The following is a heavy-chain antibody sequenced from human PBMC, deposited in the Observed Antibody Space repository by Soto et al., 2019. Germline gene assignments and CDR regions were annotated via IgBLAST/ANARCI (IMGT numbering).Heavy chain of an antibody. CDR1: GFTVSSNY. CDR3: ARDQVEGGYPEYFHH. Sequence: GGSLRLSCAASGFTVSSNYMSWVRQAPGKGLEWVSVIYSGGSTYYADSVKGRFTISRDNSKNTLYLQMNSLRAEDTAVYYCARDQVEGGYPEYFHHWGQGTLVTVSS. D-gene: IGHD3-22*01. J-gene: IGHJ1*01. CDR2: IYSGGST. V-gene: IGHV3-53*01.